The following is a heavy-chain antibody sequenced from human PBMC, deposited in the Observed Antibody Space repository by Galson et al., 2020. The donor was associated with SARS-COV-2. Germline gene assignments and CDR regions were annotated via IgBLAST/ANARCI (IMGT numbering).Heavy chain of an antibody. CDR2: FDPEDGDI. V-gene: IGHV1-24*01. Sequence: ASVKVTCKVSGYTLTELSMHWVRQAPGKGLEWMGGFDPEDGDIVYAQKFQGRVTMTEDASTGRAYMELSSLRSDDTAIYFCKADEREQEWVCGCYYVDGWGQGTLVTVSS. D-gene: IGHD3-3*01. CDR3: KADEREQEWVCGCYYVDG. J-gene: IGHJ4*02. CDR1: GYTLTELS.